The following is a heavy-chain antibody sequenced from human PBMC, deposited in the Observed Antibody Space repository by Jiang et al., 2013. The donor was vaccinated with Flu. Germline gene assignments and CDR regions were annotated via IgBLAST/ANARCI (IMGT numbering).Heavy chain of an antibody. CDR3: ARIGSLAFDI. Sequence: IGSGSYYWSWLRHHQGRAWSGLATSITLGSTYYNPSLTSQLTMSVDTSKNQFSLKLSSVTAADSAVYYCARIGSLAFDIWGQGAMVTVS. CDR2: SITLGST. J-gene: IGHJ3*02. CDR1: IGSGSYY. V-gene: IGHV4-31*01.